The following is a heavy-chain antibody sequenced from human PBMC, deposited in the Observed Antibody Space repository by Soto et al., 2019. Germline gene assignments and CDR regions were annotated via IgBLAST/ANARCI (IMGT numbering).Heavy chain of an antibody. CDR2: IYHSGST. V-gene: IGHV4-30-2*01. CDR3: ARAYYYDSSGYYDY. D-gene: IGHD3-22*01. Sequence: SETLSLTCAVSGGSISSGGYSWSWIRQPPGKGLEWIGYIYHSGSTYYNPSLKSRVTISVDRSKNQFSLKLSSVTAADTAVYYCARAYYYDSSGYYDYWGQGTLVTVSS. CDR1: GGSISSGGYS. J-gene: IGHJ4*02.